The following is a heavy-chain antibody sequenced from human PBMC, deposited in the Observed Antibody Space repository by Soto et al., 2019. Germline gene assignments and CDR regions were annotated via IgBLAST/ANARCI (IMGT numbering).Heavy chain of an antibody. CDR2: ISGGGDAT. V-gene: IGHV3-23*01. Sequence: EVQLLESGGDSVQPGGAVRLSCAGSGFTFINYAMNWVRQAPGKGLEWVSKISGGGDATFFADSVRGRFTFSRDNSKNTVTLQMNSLGVDDTAVYYCARKVVGSTSRPDYWYFDIWGRDTLVTVSS. CDR1: GFTFINYA. J-gene: IGHJ2*01. CDR3: ARKVVGSTSRPDYWYFDI. D-gene: IGHD2-21*01.